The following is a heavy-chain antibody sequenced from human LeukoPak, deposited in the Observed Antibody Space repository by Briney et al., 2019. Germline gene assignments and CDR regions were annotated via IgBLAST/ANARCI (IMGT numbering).Heavy chain of an antibody. D-gene: IGHD2-15*01. CDR2: ISWNSGSI. Sequence: GGSLRLSCAASGFTFDDYAMHWVRQAPGKGLEWVSGISWNSGSIGYADSVKGRFTISRDNAKNSLYLQMNSLRAEDTALYYCAKDYTPRRYYYYMGVWGKGTTVTVSS. CDR1: GFTFDDYA. J-gene: IGHJ6*03. V-gene: IGHV3-9*01. CDR3: AKDYTPRRYYYYMGV.